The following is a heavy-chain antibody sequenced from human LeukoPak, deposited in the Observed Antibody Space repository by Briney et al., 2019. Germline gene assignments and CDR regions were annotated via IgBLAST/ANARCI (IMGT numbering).Heavy chain of an antibody. Sequence: ASPKVSCKASGYTFTGYLIHWVRQAPGQGLECMGWINPNSGATYYAQKFQGRVTMARDSSISTAYVELSRLKSGDTAVYYCARGRSNTSWFGWFDPWGEGTRVTVSS. CDR3: ARGRSNTSWFGWFDP. D-gene: IGHD3-10*01. CDR2: INPNSGAT. J-gene: IGHJ5*02. V-gene: IGHV1-2*02. CDR1: GYTFTGYL.